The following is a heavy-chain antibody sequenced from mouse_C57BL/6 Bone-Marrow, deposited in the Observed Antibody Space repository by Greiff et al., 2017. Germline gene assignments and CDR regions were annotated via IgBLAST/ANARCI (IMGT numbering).Heavy chain of an antibody. Sequence: VQLQQSGAELVRPGASVKLSCTASGFNIKDYYMHWVKQRPEQGLEWIGRIDPEDGDTEYAPKFQGKATMTADTSSNTAYLQLSSLTSEDTAVYYCTTYYYGRSHWYFDVWGTGTTVTVSS. CDR2: IDPEDGDT. V-gene: IGHV14-1*01. J-gene: IGHJ1*03. D-gene: IGHD1-1*01. CDR3: TTYYYGRSHWYFDV. CDR1: GFNIKDYY.